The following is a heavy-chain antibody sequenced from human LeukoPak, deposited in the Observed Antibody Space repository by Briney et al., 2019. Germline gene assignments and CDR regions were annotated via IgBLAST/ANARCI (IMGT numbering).Heavy chain of an antibody. CDR1: GFTFSDYY. CDR3: ARDIQLPTNYYYYYGMDV. CDR2: ISSSGSTI. Sequence: GGSLRLSCAASGFTFSDYYMSWIRQAPGKGLEWVSYISSSGSTIHYADSVKGRFTISRDNAKNSLYLQMNSLRAEDTAVYYCARDIQLPTNYYYYYGMDVWGQGTTVTVSS. J-gene: IGHJ6*02. D-gene: IGHD5-18*01. V-gene: IGHV3-11*01.